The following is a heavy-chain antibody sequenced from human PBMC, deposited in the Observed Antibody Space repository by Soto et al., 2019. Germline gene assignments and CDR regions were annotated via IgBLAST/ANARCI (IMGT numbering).Heavy chain of an antibody. J-gene: IGHJ4*02. CDR3: ARRRDASGSYFDS. D-gene: IGHD3-10*01. Sequence: LSCAASGFTFSNYAMSWVRQAPGKGLEWVSAINDSGGSTYSADSVKGRFTISRDNSKNTLYLQMNSLRADDTAVYYCARRRDASGSYFDSWGQGTLVTAPQ. V-gene: IGHV3-23*01. CDR2: INDSGGST. CDR1: GFTFSNYA.